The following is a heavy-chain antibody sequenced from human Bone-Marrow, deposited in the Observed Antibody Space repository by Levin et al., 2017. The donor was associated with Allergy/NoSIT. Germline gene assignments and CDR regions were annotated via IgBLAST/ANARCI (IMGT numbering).Heavy chain of an antibody. Sequence: PGGSLRLSCEASGFIFSHYAMHWVRQAPGKGLEWVAVIWADGKNKYYGDSVKGRFAISRDTSKNTLYLEMNSLRAEDTAVYSCAREAGTYSLTIDYWGQGTPVTVSS. V-gene: IGHV3-33*01. CDR1: GFIFSHYA. CDR3: AREAGTYSLTIDY. CDR2: IWADGKNK. D-gene: IGHD1-7*01. J-gene: IGHJ4*02.